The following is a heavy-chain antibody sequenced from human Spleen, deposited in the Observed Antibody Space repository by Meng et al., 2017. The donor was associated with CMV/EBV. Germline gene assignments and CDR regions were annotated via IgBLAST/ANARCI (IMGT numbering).Heavy chain of an antibody. CDR1: GGSFSGYY. Sequence: QLQLQQWVAGLLKHSEALSLTCAVYGGSFSGYYWSWIRQPPGKGLEWIGEINHSGSTNYNPSLKSRVTISVDTSKNQFSLKLSSVTAADTAVYYCARGRQQLGRYFDYWGQGTLVTVSS. D-gene: IGHD6-13*01. V-gene: IGHV4-34*01. CDR3: ARGRQQLGRYFDY. J-gene: IGHJ4*02. CDR2: INHSGST.